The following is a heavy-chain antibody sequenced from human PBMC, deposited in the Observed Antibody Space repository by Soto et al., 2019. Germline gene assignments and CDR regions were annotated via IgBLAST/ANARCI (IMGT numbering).Heavy chain of an antibody. CDR1: GYTFTGYY. Sequence: ASVKVSCKASGYTFTGYYMHWVRQAPGQGLEWMGWINPNSGGKNYAQKFQGRVTMTRDTSISTAYMELSRLRSDDTAVYYCARERKWELLRGYHYWGQGPLATVPQ. D-gene: IGHD1-26*01. CDR3: ARERKWELLRGYHY. J-gene: IGHJ4*02. V-gene: IGHV1-2*02. CDR2: INPNSGGK.